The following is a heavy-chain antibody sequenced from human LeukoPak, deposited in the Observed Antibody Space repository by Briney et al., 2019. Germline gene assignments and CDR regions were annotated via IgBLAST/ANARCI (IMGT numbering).Heavy chain of an antibody. D-gene: IGHD3-22*01. V-gene: IGHV4-59*08. CDR3: ARCPESSGYYYELDS. CDR1: GGSISSHY. Sequence: SETLSLTCTVSGGSISSHYWSWIRQPPGKGLEWIGYIYYSGGTNYNPSLKSRVTISVDTSKNQFSLKLSSVTAADTAVYYCARCPESSGYYYELDSWGQGTLVTVSS. CDR2: IYYSGGT. J-gene: IGHJ4*02.